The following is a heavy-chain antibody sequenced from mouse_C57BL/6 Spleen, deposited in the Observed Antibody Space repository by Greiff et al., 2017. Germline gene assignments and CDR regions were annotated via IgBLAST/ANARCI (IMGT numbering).Heavy chain of an antibody. V-gene: IGHV3-6*01. CDR1: GYSITSGYY. CDR3: AREGLWLKAMDD. D-gene: IGHD2-2*01. CDR2: ISYDGST. J-gene: IGHJ4*01. Sequence: EVLLVESGPGLVKPSQSLSLTCSVTGYSITSGYYWNWIRQFPGNKLEWMGYISYDGSTNYNPSLKNRISITRDTSKNQFFLKLKSVTTEDTATYYCAREGLWLKAMDDWGKATTVTVSS.